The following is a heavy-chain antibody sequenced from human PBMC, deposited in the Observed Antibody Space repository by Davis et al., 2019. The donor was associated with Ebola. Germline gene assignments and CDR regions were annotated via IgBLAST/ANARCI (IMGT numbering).Heavy chain of an antibody. D-gene: IGHD2-15*01. J-gene: IGHJ6*04. CDR3: ARSPRYCSGGSCYDSGWASLRDYYYGMDV. CDR1: GYTFTSYG. V-gene: IGHV1-18*01. CDR2: ISAYNGNT. Sequence: AASVKVSCKASGYTFTSYGISWVRQAPGQGLEWMGWISAYNGNTNYAQKLQGRVTMTTDTSTSTAYMELRSLRSDDTAVYYCARSPRYCSGGSCYDSGWASLRDYYYGMDVWGKGTTVTVSS.